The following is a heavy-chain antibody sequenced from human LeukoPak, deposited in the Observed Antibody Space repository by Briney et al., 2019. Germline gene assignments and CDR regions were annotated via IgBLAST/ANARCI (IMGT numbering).Heavy chain of an antibody. CDR1: GYTFTSYG. Sequence: ASVKVSCKASGYTFTSYGISWVRQAPGQGLEWMGWISAYNGNTNYAQKLQDRVTMTTDTSTSTAYMELRSLRSDDTAVYYCARHALTGYYNVISYYYYMDVWGKGTTVTVSS. CDR3: ARHALTGYYNVISYYYYMDV. J-gene: IGHJ6*03. CDR2: ISAYNGNT. D-gene: IGHD3-9*01. V-gene: IGHV1-18*01.